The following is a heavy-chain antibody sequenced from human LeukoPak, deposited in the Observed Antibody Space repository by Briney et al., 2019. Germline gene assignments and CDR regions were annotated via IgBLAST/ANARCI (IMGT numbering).Heavy chain of an antibody. Sequence: PSETLSLTCTVSGGSIRNYYWSWIRQPPGKGLEGIGYIYYSGSTNYNPSLKSRVTISVDTSKNQFSLKLNSVTAADTAVYYCARAPNYGDPIDYWGQGTLVTVSS. CDR2: IYYSGST. V-gene: IGHV4-59*01. CDR1: GGSIRNYY. D-gene: IGHD4-17*01. CDR3: ARAPNYGDPIDY. J-gene: IGHJ4*02.